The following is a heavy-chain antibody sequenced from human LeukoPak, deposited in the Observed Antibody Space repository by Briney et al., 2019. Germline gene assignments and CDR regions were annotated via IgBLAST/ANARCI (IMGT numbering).Heavy chain of an antibody. Sequence: GGSLRLSCAASGFTFSSYAMHWVRQAPGKGLGWVAVISYDGSNKYYADSVKGRFTISRDNSKNTLYLQMNSLRAEDTAVYYCASEPELGIVVVPPRAWGQGTLVTVSS. J-gene: IGHJ5*02. CDR2: ISYDGSNK. D-gene: IGHD3-22*01. CDR1: GFTFSSYA. CDR3: ASEPELGIVVVPPRA. V-gene: IGHV3-30-3*01.